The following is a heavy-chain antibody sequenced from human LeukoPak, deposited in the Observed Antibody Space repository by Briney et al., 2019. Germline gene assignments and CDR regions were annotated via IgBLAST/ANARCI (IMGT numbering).Heavy chain of an antibody. D-gene: IGHD1-26*01. CDR1: GFTFSSYW. CDR2: INTDGSST. Sequence: GVSLRLSCAASGFTFSSYWMHWVRQAPGKGLVWVSRINTDGSSTSYADSVKGRFTISRDNAKNTLYLQMNSLRAEDTAVYYCARDGRKWELLLSPAGFDYWGQGTLVTVSS. V-gene: IGHV3-74*01. J-gene: IGHJ4*02. CDR3: ARDGRKWELLLSPAGFDY.